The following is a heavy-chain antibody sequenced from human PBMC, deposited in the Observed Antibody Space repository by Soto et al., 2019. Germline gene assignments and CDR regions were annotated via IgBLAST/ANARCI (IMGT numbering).Heavy chain of an antibody. J-gene: IGHJ3*02. D-gene: IGHD1-26*01. CDR2: IYPSGTI. CDR3: VKDRMNHNSVWDPFDI. Sequence: PSETLSLTCAVSGGSITTRGFSWNWIRQSPGKGLEWIGCIYPSGTIFYNPSLNSRVTISLDMSTNQFSLRLNSVTAADTAVYYCVKDRMNHNSVWDPFDIWGQGTMVTVSS. CDR1: GGSITTRGFS. V-gene: IGHV4-30-2*06.